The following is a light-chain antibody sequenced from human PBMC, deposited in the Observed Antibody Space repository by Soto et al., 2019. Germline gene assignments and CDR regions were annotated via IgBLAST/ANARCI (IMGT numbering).Light chain of an antibody. CDR2: DAS. J-gene: IGKJ4*01. Sequence: AIPLTQSPSSLSASAGDRVTITCRASQVISRTLAWYQHKPGKAPKLLIYDASSLNSGVPSRFSGSGSGTDYTLTISSLQPEDFATYYCQQFETFPLTFGEGT. CDR3: QQFETFPLT. CDR1: QVISRT. V-gene: IGKV1-13*02.